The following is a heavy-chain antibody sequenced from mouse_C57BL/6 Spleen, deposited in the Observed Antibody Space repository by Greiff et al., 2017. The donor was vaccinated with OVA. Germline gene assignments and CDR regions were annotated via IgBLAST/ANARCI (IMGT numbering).Heavy chain of an antibody. CDR1: GYTFTSYW. CDR3: AIPLTAYDYDGYAMDY. J-gene: IGHJ4*01. CDR2: IDPSDSYT. D-gene: IGHD2-4*01. Sequence: QVQLQQPGAELVKPGASVKLSCKASGYTFTSYWMQWVKQRPGQGLEWIGEIDPSDSYTNYNQKFKGKATLTVDTSSSTAYMQLSSLTSEDSAVYYCAIPLTAYDYDGYAMDYWGQGTSVTVSS. V-gene: IGHV1-50*01.